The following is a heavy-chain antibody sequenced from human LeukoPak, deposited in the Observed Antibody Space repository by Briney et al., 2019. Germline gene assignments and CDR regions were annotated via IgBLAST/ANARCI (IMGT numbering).Heavy chain of an antibody. J-gene: IGHJ4*02. Sequence: GRSLRLSCAASGFTFSSYGMHWVRQAPGKGLEWVSYISSSGSTIYYADSVKGRFTISRDNAKNSLYLQMNSLRAEDTAVYYCARDIGSFDSAWGQGTLVTVSS. CDR1: GFTFSSYG. D-gene: IGHD3-22*01. V-gene: IGHV3-48*04. CDR3: ARDIGSFDSA. CDR2: ISSSGSTI.